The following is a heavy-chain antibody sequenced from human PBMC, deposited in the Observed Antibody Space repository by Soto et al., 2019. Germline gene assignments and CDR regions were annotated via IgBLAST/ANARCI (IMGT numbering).Heavy chain of an antibody. CDR2: IYYSGST. D-gene: IGHD2-15*01. CDR1: GGSISSYY. V-gene: IGHV4-59*01. Sequence: QVQLQESGPGLVKPSETLSLTCTVSGGSISSYYWSWIRQPPGKGLEWIGYIYYSGSTNYNPSLKSRVTISVDTSKNQFSLKLSSVTAADTAVYYCARDSAGGVVVVAPSGAFDIWGQGTMVTVSS. J-gene: IGHJ3*02. CDR3: ARDSAGGVVVVAPSGAFDI.